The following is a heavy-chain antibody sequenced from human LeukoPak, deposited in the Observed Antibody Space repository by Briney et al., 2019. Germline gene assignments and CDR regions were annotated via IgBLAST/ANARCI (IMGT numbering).Heavy chain of an antibody. CDR1: GFTFSDYY. D-gene: IGHD5-18*01. J-gene: IGHJ4*02. V-gene: IGHV3-11*06. CDR2: ISSSSSYT. Sequence: GGSLRLSCAASGFTFSDYYMSWIRQAPGKGLEWVSYISSSSSYTNYADSVKGRFTISRDNAKNSLYLQMRSLRAEDTAVYYCARNHLRDGYRFDYWGQGTLVTVSS. CDR3: ARNHLRDGYRFDY.